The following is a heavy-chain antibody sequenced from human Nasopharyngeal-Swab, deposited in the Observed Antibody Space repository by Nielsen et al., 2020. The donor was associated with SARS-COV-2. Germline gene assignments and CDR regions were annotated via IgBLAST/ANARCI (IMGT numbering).Heavy chain of an antibody. CDR1: GFTFDDYA. CDR3: AKDVGYSSSWGGYFDY. J-gene: IGHJ4*02. CDR2: ISGDGGST. Sequence: GESLKISCAASGFTFDDYAMHWVRQAPGKGLEWVSLISGDGGSTYYADSVKGRFTISRDNSKNSLYLQMNSLRTEDTALYYCAKDVGYSSSWGGYFDYWGQGTLVTVSS. D-gene: IGHD6-13*01. V-gene: IGHV3-43*02.